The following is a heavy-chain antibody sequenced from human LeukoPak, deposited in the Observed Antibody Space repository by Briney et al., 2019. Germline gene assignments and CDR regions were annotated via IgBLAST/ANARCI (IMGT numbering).Heavy chain of an antibody. Sequence: GGSLRLSCAASGLTISNNFMGWVRQAPGKGLEWVLLIYSGGSTYSADSVKGRFTISRDNSKNTLHLQMNSLRAEDTAVYYCARDTDYYGSGRHGYFDHWGQGTLVTVSS. D-gene: IGHD3-10*01. CDR3: ARDTDYYGSGRHGYFDH. CDR2: IYSGGST. CDR1: GLTISNNF. V-gene: IGHV3-66*01. J-gene: IGHJ1*01.